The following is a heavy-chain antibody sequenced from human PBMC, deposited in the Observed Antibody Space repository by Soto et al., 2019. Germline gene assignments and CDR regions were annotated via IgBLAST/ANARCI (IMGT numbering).Heavy chain of an antibody. D-gene: IGHD3-10*01. CDR3: ARDLYYYGSGSYLPAYYGMDV. CDR1: GGSISSGDYY. J-gene: IGHJ6*02. V-gene: IGHV4-30-4*01. CDR2: IYYSGST. Sequence: SETLSLTCTVSGGSISSGDYYWSWIRQPPGKGLEWIGYIYYSGSTYYNPSLKSRVTISVDTSKNQFSLKLSSVTAADTAVYYCARDLYYYGSGSYLPAYYGMDVWGQGTTGTVS.